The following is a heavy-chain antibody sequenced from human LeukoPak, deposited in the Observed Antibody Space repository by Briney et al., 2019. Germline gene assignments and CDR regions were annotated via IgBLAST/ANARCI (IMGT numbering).Heavy chain of an antibody. CDR3: AREVSCSSTSCYYEPNNWFDP. D-gene: IGHD2-2*01. Sequence: GGSLRLSCAISGFTFSGCELTWVRQAPGKGLEWISYISRSGNTIYYADSVKGRFTTSRDNAKNSLYLQMNSLRVEDTAVYYCAREVSCSSTSCYYEPNNWFDPWGQGTLVTVSS. J-gene: IGHJ5*02. CDR1: GFTFSGCE. V-gene: IGHV3-48*03. CDR2: ISRSGNTI.